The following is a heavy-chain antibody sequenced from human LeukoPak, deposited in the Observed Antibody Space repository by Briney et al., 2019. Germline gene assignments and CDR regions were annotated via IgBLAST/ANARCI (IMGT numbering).Heavy chain of an antibody. CDR3: AKGVHYYDSSGALFDY. D-gene: IGHD3-22*01. Sequence: GGSLRLSCAASGFTFSSYGMHWVRQAPGKGLEWVAFIRYEGSNKYYADSVKGRFTISRDNSKNTLYLQMNSLRAEDTAVYYCAKGVHYYDSSGALFDYWGQGTLVTVSS. CDR1: GFTFSSYG. V-gene: IGHV3-30*02. CDR2: IRYEGSNK. J-gene: IGHJ4*02.